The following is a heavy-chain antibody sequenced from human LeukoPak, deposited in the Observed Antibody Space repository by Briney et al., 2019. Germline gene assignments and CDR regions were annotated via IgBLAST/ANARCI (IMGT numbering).Heavy chain of an antibody. CDR1: GGSISSGSYY. Sequence: PSQTLSLTCTVSGGSISSGSYYWSWIRQPAGKGLEWIGRIYTSGSTNYNPSLKSRVTISVDTSKNQFSLKLSSVTAADTAVYYCARGVNEGGYSYGYTLRYWGQGTLVTVSS. V-gene: IGHV4-61*02. CDR2: IYTSGST. J-gene: IGHJ4*02. D-gene: IGHD5-18*01. CDR3: ARGVNEGGYSYGYTLRY.